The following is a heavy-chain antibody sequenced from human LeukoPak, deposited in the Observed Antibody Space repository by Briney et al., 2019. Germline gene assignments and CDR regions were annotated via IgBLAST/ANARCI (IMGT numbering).Heavy chain of an antibody. D-gene: IGHD2-2*01. Sequence: SETLSLTCTVSGGSISSYYWSWIRQPPGKGLEWIGEINHSGSTNYNPSLKSRVTISVDTSKNQFSLKLSSVTAADTAVYYCARSVRRTSWPQTRIYYYYYMDVWGKGTTVTVSS. CDR3: ARSVRRTSWPQTRIYYYYYMDV. V-gene: IGHV4-34*01. J-gene: IGHJ6*03. CDR1: GGSISSYY. CDR2: INHSGST.